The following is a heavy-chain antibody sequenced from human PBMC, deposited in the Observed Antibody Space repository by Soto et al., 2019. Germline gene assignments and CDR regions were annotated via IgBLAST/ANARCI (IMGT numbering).Heavy chain of an antibody. V-gene: IGHV3-53*01. CDR1: GFSVSDYY. J-gene: IGHJ4*02. CDR3: VRGPADSMLRLLEWPYGDY. Sequence: EVQLVESGGSLIQPGGSLRLSCAASGFSVSDYYMNSVRQAPGKGLEWVSIIYSGRTTYYADSVKGRFTISRDDSKNTLYLQMNSLSPEDTALYYCVRGPADSMLRLLEWPYGDYWGQGTLVTVTA. CDR2: IYSGRTT. D-gene: IGHD3-3*01.